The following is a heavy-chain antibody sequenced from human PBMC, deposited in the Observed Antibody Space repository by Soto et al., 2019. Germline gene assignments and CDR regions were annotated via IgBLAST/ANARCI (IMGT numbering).Heavy chain of an antibody. V-gene: IGHV3-23*01. D-gene: IGHD2-2*01. CDR1: GFTFTTYA. CDR2: ISGSGGST. CDR3: AKTGFGRHCSRTSCVYFDY. J-gene: IGHJ4*02. Sequence: EVQVLESGGGLVQPGGSLRLSCVASGFTFTTYAMTWVRQAPGKGLEWVSIISGSGGSTHYADSVKGRFIISRDNSKNTLYLQMNGLRAEDTAVYYCAKTGFGRHCSRTSCVYFDYWGQGTLVTVSS.